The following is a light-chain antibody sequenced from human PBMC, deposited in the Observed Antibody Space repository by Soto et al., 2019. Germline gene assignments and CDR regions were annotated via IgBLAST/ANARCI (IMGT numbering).Light chain of an antibody. J-gene: IGKJ1*01. V-gene: IGKV3-15*01. CDR2: GAS. CDR3: QQYNNWLRT. CDR1: QSVSSS. Sequence: EIVLTQSPGTLSLSPGERATLSCRASQSVSSSLAWYQQKPGQAPRLLIYGASTRATGIPARFSGSGSGTEFTLTISSLQSEDFAVYYCQQYNNWLRTFGQGTKVDIK.